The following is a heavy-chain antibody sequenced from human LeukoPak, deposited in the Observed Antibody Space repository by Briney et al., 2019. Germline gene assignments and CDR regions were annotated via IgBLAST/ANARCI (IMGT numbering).Heavy chain of an antibody. J-gene: IGHJ4*02. D-gene: IGHD5-12*01. CDR2: IKSNSDGGTK. V-gene: IGHV3-15*01. Sequence: GRSLRPSCSASGFTFSNAWMTWVRQAPGKGLEWVGRIKSNSDGGTKHYAAPVKGRFTNSRNDSKKTLHLQMNSLKTDNTAVYYCSTALSGYEGLWDYWGQGTLVSVSS. CDR1: GFTFSNAW. CDR3: STALSGYEGLWDY.